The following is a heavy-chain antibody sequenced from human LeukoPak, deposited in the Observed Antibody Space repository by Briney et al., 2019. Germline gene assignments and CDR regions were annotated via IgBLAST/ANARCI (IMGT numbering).Heavy chain of an antibody. V-gene: IGHV1-3*03. CDR2: INAGNGNT. Sequence: GASVKVSCKASGYTFTTYAIHWVRQAPGQRLEWMGWINAGNGNTKYSQEFQGRVTITSDTSASTAYMELSSLRSEDMAVYYCARDSARITIFGVVTLDAFDIWGQGTMVTVSS. D-gene: IGHD3-3*01. CDR1: GYTFTTYA. CDR3: ARDSARITIFGVVTLDAFDI. J-gene: IGHJ3*02.